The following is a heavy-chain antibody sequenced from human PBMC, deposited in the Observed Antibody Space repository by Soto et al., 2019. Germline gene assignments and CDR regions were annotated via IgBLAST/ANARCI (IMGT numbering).Heavy chain of an antibody. CDR2: ISGSGGSP. D-gene: IGHD3-3*01. Sequence: GGSLRLSCAASGFTFSSYAMSWVRQAPGKGLEWVSAISGSGGSPYYADSVKGRFTISRDNSKNTLYLQINSLRAKDTAVYYCAKDDYDFWSGYYIKPYYYYGMDVWGQGTTVTVSS. V-gene: IGHV3-23*01. CDR3: AKDDYDFWSGYYIKPYYYYGMDV. J-gene: IGHJ6*02. CDR1: GFTFSSYA.